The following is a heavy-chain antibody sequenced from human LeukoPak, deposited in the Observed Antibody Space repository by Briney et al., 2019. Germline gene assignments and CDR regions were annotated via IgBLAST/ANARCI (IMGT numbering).Heavy chain of an antibody. J-gene: IGHJ4*02. CDR2: IIPIFGTA. V-gene: IGHV1-69*05. D-gene: IGHD3-9*01. CDR1: GGTFSSYA. CDR3: ARVPEEALSLIILTGLDY. Sequence: ASVKVSCKASGGTFSSYAISWVRQAPGQGLEWMGGIIPIFGTANYAQKFQGRVTITTDESTSTAYMELSSLRSEDTAVYYCARVPEEALSLIILTGLDYWGQGTLVTVSS.